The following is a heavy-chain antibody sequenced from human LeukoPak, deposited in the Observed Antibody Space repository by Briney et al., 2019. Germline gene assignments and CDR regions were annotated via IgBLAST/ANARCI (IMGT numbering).Heavy chain of an antibody. CDR2: SSHSGST. CDR1: NGSFSGYY. V-gene: IGHV4-34*01. Sequence: SETLSLTCTVYNGSFSGYYWNWIRQPPGKGLEWIGESSHSGSTNYNPSLESRVTISVDTSKNQFSLRLSSVTAADTAVYYRARGVSLGLYNYGFYNYWGQGSLVIVSS. J-gene: IGHJ4*02. D-gene: IGHD5-18*01. CDR3: ARGVSLGLYNYGFYNY.